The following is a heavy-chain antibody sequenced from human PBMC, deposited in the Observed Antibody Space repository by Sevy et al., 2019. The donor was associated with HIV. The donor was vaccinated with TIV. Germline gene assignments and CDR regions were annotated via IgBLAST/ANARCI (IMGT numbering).Heavy chain of an antibody. V-gene: IGHV3-23*01. CDR3: AKESLDGYY. Sequence: GGSLRLSCAASGLSFNTYVMSWVRQAPGKGLQWVSTISPNGGSTYYEDSVKGRFTISRDNSRNTVFLQVNSLRAEDTAVYYCAKESLDGYYWGQGTLVTVSS. D-gene: IGHD2-21*01. J-gene: IGHJ4*02. CDR2: ISPNGGST. CDR1: GLSFNTYV.